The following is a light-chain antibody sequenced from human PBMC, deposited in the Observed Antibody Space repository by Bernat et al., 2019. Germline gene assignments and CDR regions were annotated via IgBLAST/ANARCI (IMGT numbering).Light chain of an antibody. CDR1: SSDVGGYDY. J-gene: IGLJ3*02. Sequence: QSALTQSASVSGAPGQSITISCTGTSSDVGGYDYVSWYQQHPGRALKLMIYDVRDRPSVISNRFSGYKSGDTASLTISGLLAEDEAYYYCSSYTSRSTFVFGGGTRLTVL. CDR2: DVR. CDR3: SSYTSRSTFV. V-gene: IGLV2-14*03.